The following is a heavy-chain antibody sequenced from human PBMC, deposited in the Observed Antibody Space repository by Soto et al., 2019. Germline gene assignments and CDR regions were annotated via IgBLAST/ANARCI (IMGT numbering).Heavy chain of an antibody. D-gene: IGHD2-21*01. Sequence: PGGSLRLSCAASGFTFSNFWMSWVRQAPGKGLEWVASIKQDGSEKNYVDSVKGRFTISRDNAKNSLYLQMDSLRAEDTAVYYCAKNHVSHEFRGRGALVTVSS. CDR3: AKNHVSHEF. CDR2: IKQDGSEK. CDR1: GFTFSNFW. J-gene: IGHJ4*02. V-gene: IGHV3-7*01.